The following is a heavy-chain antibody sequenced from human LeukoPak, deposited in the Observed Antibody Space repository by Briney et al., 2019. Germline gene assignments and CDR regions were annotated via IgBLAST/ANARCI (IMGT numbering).Heavy chain of an antibody. V-gene: IGHV3-23*01. CDR2: ISGSGGST. D-gene: IGHD3-3*01. Sequence: GGSLTLSWAASGLTFSSYAMSWVRQAPRKGLDWVSAISGSGGSTYYADSVKGRFTISRDNSKNTLYLQMNSLRAEDTAVYYCAKHTTIFGVVIIPLRDYFDYWGQGTLVTVSS. CDR3: AKHTTIFGVVIIPLRDYFDY. J-gene: IGHJ4*02. CDR1: GLTFSSYA.